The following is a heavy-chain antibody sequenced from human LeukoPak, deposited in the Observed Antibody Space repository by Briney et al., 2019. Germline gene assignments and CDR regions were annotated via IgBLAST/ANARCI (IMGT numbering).Heavy chain of an antibody. CDR1: GGTSSTYT. J-gene: IGHJ6*03. V-gene: IGHV1-69*05. CDR2: IIPIFRTP. CDR3: ARVDRYYFYLDV. Sequence: GASVKVSCKASGGTSSTYTITWVRQAPGQGLEWMGGIIPIFRTPNYAQKFQGRVTITTDESTSTAYMELSSLKSDDTAIYYRARVDRYYFYLDVWGKGTTVTVSS.